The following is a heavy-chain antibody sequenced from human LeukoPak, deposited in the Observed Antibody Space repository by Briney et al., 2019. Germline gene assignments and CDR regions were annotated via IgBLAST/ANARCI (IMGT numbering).Heavy chain of an antibody. V-gene: IGHV4-4*07. CDR2: IYTSGST. D-gene: IGHD6-13*01. CDR3: ARDYDGIAAAGIPRYYYYGMDV. Sequence: SETLSLTCTVSGGSISSYYWSWIRQPAGKGLEWIGRIYTSGSTNYNPSLKSRVTMSVDTSKNQFSLKLSSVTAADTAVYYCARDYDGIAAAGIPRYYYYGMDVWGQGTTVTVSS. CDR1: GGSISSYY. J-gene: IGHJ6*02.